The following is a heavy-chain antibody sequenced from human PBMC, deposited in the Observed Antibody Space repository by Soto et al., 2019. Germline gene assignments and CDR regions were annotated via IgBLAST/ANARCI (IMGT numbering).Heavy chain of an antibody. CDR2: VNAANGNT. CDR3: ARVRIDSRWYGMDV. Sequence: QVQLVQSGAEVREPGASVKIPCRTSGYTFTTSAIHWVRLAPGQRPEWLGWVNAANGNTKYSEMLQDRLTLTRDTSASTAYMELSSLRSDDTAYYYCARVRIDSRWYGMDVWGQGTPVTVSS. J-gene: IGHJ6*02. CDR1: GYTFTTSA. V-gene: IGHV1-3*01. D-gene: IGHD6-13*01.